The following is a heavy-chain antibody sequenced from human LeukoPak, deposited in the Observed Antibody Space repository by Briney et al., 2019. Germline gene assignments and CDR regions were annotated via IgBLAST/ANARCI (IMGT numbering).Heavy chain of an antibody. V-gene: IGHV3-48*03. CDR1: GFTFSSYE. CDR3: ARSDILTGYYSSLDAFDI. J-gene: IGHJ3*02. D-gene: IGHD3-9*01. CDR2: ISSSGSTI. Sequence: GGSLRLSCAASGFTFSSYEMNWVRQAPGKGLEWVSYISSSGSTIYYADSVKGRFTISRDNAKNSLYLQMNSLRAEDTAVYYCARSDILTGYYSSLDAFDIWGQGTMVTVSS.